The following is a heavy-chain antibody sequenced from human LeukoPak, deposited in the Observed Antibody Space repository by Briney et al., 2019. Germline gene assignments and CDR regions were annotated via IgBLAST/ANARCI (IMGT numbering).Heavy chain of an antibody. J-gene: IGHJ6*03. D-gene: IGHD4-17*01. CDR2: INIDGSGT. CDR3: AKVRPGYYYMDV. Sequence: PGGSLRLSCAASGFTFSSYWMHWVRHAPGKGPLWVSRINIDGSGTSYADSVKGRFTISRDNAKNTLYLQMNGLRVEDTAVYYCAKVRPGYYYMDVWGKGTTVTVSS. V-gene: IGHV3-74*01. CDR1: GFTFSSYW.